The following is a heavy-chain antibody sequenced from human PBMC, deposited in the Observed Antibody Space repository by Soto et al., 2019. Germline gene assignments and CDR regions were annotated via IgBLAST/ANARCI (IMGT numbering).Heavy chain of an antibody. D-gene: IGHD6-13*01. Sequence: TGGSLRLSCAASGFTFSSYAMSWVRQAPGKGLEWVSAISGSGGSTYYADSVKGRFTISRDNSKNTLYLQMNSLRAEDTAVYYCAKDLGQQLVALDAFDIWGQGTMVTVSS. CDR2: ISGSGGST. CDR1: GFTFSSYA. V-gene: IGHV3-23*01. J-gene: IGHJ3*02. CDR3: AKDLGQQLVALDAFDI.